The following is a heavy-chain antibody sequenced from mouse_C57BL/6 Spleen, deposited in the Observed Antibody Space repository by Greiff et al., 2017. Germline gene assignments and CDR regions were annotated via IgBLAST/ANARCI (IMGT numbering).Heavy chain of an antibody. D-gene: IGHD2-2*01. CDR2: ISYDGSN. J-gene: IGHJ4*01. CDR3: AREWLPHYYAMDY. CDR1: GYSITSGYY. V-gene: IGHV3-6*01. Sequence: VQLKESGPGLVKPSQSLSLTCSVTGYSITSGYYWNWIRQFPGNKLEWMGYISYDGSNNYNPSLKNRISITRDTSKNQVFLKLHSVTTEDTATYYCAREWLPHYYAMDYWGQGTSVTVSS.